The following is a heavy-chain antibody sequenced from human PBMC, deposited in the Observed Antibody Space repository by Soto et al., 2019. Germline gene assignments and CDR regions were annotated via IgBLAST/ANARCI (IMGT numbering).Heavy chain of an antibody. Sequence: GGSLSLSCTASGFTFNNYNMIWVRQAPGKGLEAVPNIKEDGSEKDSVDSVRGRFTISRDNAKNSLYLQMNGRRVEDTAVYYCARGHSAPDYWGQGTLVTVSS. CDR2: IKEDGSEK. CDR1: GFTFNNYN. J-gene: IGHJ4*02. V-gene: IGHV3-7*01. CDR3: ARGHSAPDY.